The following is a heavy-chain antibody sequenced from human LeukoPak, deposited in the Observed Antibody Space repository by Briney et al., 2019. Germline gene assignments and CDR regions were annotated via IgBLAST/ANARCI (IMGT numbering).Heavy chain of an antibody. D-gene: IGHD4-17*01. CDR3: ARDRRYGDYVGDYFDY. CDR1: GYTFTSYY. V-gene: IGHV1-46*01. J-gene: IGHJ4*02. CDR2: INPSGGST. Sequence: ASVKVSCKASGYTFTSYYMHWVRQAPGQGLEWMGIINPSGGSTSYAQKFQGRVTMTRDMSTSTVYMELSSLRSEDTAVYYCARDRRYGDYVGDYFDYWGQGTLVTVSS.